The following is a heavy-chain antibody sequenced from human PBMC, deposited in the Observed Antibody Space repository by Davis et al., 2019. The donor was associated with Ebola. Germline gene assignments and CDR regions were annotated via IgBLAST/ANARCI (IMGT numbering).Heavy chain of an antibody. CDR1: GGTFSSYA. CDR2: IFPIFGTA. V-gene: IGHV1-69*13. D-gene: IGHD2-2*01. Sequence: SVKVSCKASGGTFSSYAISWVRQAPGQGLEWMGGIFPIFGTANYAQKFQGRVTITADESTSTAYMELSSLRSEDTAVYYCAGRRYCSSTSCPRGYYYYYYMDVWGKGTTVTVSS. CDR3: AGRRYCSSTSCPRGYYYYYYMDV. J-gene: IGHJ6*03.